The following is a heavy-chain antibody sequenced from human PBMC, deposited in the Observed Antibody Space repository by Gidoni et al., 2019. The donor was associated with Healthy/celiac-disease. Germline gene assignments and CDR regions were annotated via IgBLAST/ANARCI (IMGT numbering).Heavy chain of an antibody. CDR1: GFTFSSYA. V-gene: IGHV3-23*01. D-gene: IGHD3-22*01. CDR2: ISGSGGST. J-gene: IGHJ4*02. CDR3: AKDRVSSSGYYYDDY. Sequence: EVQLLESGGGLVQPGGSLRLSCAASGFTFSSYAMSWVRQAPGKGLEWGSAISGSGGSTYYADSVKGRFTISRDNSKNTLYLQMNSLRAEDTAVYYCAKDRVSSSGYYYDDYWGQGTLVTVSS.